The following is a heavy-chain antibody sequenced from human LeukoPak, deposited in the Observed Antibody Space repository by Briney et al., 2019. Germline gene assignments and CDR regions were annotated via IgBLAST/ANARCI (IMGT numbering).Heavy chain of an antibody. J-gene: IGHJ4*02. D-gene: IGHD3-22*01. V-gene: IGHV1-69*05. CDR2: IIPIFGTA. CDR3: ARDYYDSRFRVY. Sequence: ASVKVSCKASGGTSSSYAISWVRQAPGQGLEWMGRIIPIFGTANYAQKFQGRVTITTDESTSTAYMELSSLRSEDTAVYYCARDYYDSRFRVYWGQGTLVTVSS. CDR1: GGTSSSYA.